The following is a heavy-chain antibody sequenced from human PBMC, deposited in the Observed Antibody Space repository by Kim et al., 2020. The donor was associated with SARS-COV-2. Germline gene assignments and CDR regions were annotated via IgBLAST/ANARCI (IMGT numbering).Heavy chain of an antibody. Sequence: GGSLRLSCAASGFTFDDYAMHWVRQAPGKGLEWVSGISWNSGSIGYADSVKGRFTISRDNAKNSLYLQMNSLRAEDTALYYCAKVTEGGIAAAVAIWGQGTMVTVSS. CDR3: AKVTEGGIAAAVAI. CDR1: GFTFDDYA. D-gene: IGHD6-13*01. J-gene: IGHJ3*02. V-gene: IGHV3-9*01. CDR2: ISWNSGSI.